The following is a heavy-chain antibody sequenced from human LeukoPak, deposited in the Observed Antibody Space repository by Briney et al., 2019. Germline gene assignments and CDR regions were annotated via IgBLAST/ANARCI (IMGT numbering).Heavy chain of an antibody. CDR3: ARGRGSSFYYYYYMDV. CDR2: IIPIFGTA. J-gene: IGHJ6*03. CDR1: GGTFSSYA. V-gene: IGHV1-69*06. Sequence: SVKVSCKASGGTFSSYAISWVRQAPGQGLEWMGGIIPIFGTANYAQKFQGRVTITADKSTSTAYMELGSLRSEDTAVYYCARGRGSSFYYYYYMDVWGKGTTVTVSS. D-gene: IGHD6-6*01.